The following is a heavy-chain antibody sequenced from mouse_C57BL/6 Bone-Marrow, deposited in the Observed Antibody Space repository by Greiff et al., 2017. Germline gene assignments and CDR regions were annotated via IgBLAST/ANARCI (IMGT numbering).Heavy chain of an antibody. CDR2: IDPSDSYT. CDR3: ARSKSSGWFAY. CDR1: GYTFTSYW. Sequence: QVQLQQPGAELVMPGASVKLSCKASGYTFTSYWMHWVKQRPGQGLEWIGEIDPSDSYTNYNQKFKGKSTLTVDKSSSTAYVQLSSLTSEDSAVYYCARSKSSGWFAYWGQGTLVTVSA. J-gene: IGHJ3*01. V-gene: IGHV1-69*01. D-gene: IGHD3-2*02.